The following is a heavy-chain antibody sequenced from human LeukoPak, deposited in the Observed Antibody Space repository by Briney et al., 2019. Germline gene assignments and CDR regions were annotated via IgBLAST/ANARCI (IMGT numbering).Heavy chain of an antibody. CDR3: ARGMTTIDY. V-gene: IGHV3-7*01. Sequence: PGGSLRLSCAASGFTFSSYSMNWVRQAPGKGLEWVANIKQDGSEKYYVDSVKGRFTISRDNAKNSLYLQMNSLRAEDTAVYYCARGMTTIDYWGQGTLVTVSS. D-gene: IGHD4-17*01. J-gene: IGHJ4*02. CDR1: GFTFSSYS. CDR2: IKQDGSEK.